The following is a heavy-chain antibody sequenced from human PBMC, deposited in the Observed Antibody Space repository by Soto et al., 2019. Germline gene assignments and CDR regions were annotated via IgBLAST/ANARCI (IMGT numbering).Heavy chain of an antibody. CDR1: GGSISSYY. CDR2: IYYSGST. J-gene: IGHJ3*02. D-gene: IGHD3-22*01. V-gene: IGHV4-59*01. Sequence: QVQLQESGPGLVKPSETLSLTCTVSGGSISSYYWSWIRQPPGKELEWIGYIYYSGSTNYNPSLKSRVTISVDTSKNQFSLKLSSVTAADTAVYYCARDYYYDSSGTSDAFDIWGQGTMVTVSS. CDR3: ARDYYYDSSGTSDAFDI.